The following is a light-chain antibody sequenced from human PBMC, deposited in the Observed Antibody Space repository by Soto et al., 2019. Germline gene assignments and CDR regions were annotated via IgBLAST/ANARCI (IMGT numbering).Light chain of an antibody. CDR3: ASWDDSLDSRL. J-gene: IGLJ3*02. CDR2: NND. V-gene: IGLV1-44*01. CDR1: NSNIGGNS. Sequence: QAVVTQPPSASGTPGQWVSITCSGSNSNIGGNSVSWFQHFPGMAPKLLIYNNDQRPSGVPDRFSGSKSVTSASLAISGLQSDDEADYYCASWDDSLDSRLFGGGTKVTVL.